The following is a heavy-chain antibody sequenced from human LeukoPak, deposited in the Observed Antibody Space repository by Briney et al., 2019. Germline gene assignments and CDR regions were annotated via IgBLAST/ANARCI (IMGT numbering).Heavy chain of an antibody. CDR3: ARAVVGVTYFDY. J-gene: IGHJ4*02. V-gene: IGHV4-31*03. CDR2: IYYSGST. D-gene: IGHD2-21*02. CDR1: GGSISSGGYY. Sequence: SETLSLTCTVSGGSISSGGYYWSWIRQHPGKGLEWIGYIYYSGSTYYNPPLKSRVTISVDTSKNQFSLKLSSVTAADTAVYYCARAVVGVTYFDYWGQGTLVTVSS.